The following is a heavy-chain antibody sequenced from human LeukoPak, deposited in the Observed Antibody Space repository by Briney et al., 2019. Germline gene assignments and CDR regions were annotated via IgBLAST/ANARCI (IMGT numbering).Heavy chain of an antibody. Sequence: PSETLSLTCSVSGGSFGDDFWTCMRQPPGKGLEWIGYVHYSGSTKYNPTLKSRVTMSIDTSLTQFSLKLSSVTAADTATYYCARADSSLRDYYRMDVWGKGTTVTVSS. D-gene: IGHD5/OR15-5a*01. CDR2: VHYSGST. CDR1: GGSFGDDF. J-gene: IGHJ6*04. CDR3: ARADSSLRDYYRMDV. V-gene: IGHV4-59*01.